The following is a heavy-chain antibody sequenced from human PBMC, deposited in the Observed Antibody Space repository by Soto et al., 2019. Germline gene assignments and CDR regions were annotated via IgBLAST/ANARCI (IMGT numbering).Heavy chain of an antibody. Sequence: QVHLVQSGAEVKTPGSSVKVSCKAAGGTFNTYTLIWVRQAPGHGLEWMGRIIPMLTVTNSAQKFQGRVTLTADKSTGTAFMELTSLRSDATAIYYCSIGNWSAETFDIWGQGTMVTVSS. D-gene: IGHD6-25*01. J-gene: IGHJ3*02. CDR1: GGTFNTYT. CDR3: SIGNWSAETFDI. CDR2: IIPMLTVT. V-gene: IGHV1-69*02.